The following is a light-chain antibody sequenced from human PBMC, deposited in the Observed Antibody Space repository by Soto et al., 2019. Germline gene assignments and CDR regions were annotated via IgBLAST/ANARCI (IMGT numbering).Light chain of an antibody. V-gene: IGKV1-5*03. Sequence: DIQMTQSPSTLSASVGDRVTITCRASQTISTWLAWYQQKPGKAPKLLIYKASTLQGGVPSRFSGSGSGTEFTLTISSLQPDDFATYYCQQYSSYTSYTFGQGTNLEIK. CDR3: QQYSSYTSYT. CDR1: QTISTW. J-gene: IGKJ2*01. CDR2: KAS.